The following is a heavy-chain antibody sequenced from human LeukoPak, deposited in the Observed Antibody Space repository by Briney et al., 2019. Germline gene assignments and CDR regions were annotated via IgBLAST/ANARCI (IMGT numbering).Heavy chain of an antibody. CDR3: ADYCSGGSCSYAFDI. D-gene: IGHD2-15*01. CDR2: TYYSGST. J-gene: IGHJ3*02. CDR1: GGSISSGDYY. Sequence: PSETLSLTCTVSGGSISSGDYYWSWIRQPPGKGLEWIGYTYYSGSTYYNPSLKSRVTISVDTSKNQFSLKLSSVTAADTAVYYCADYCSGGSCSYAFDIWGQGTMVTVSS. V-gene: IGHV4-30-4*01.